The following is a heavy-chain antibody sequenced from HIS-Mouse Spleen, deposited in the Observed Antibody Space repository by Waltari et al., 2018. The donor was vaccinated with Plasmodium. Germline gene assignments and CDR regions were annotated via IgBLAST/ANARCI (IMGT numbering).Heavy chain of an antibody. CDR2: IDWDDDK. D-gene: IGHD6-6*01. Sequence: QVTLRESGPALVKPTQTLTLTCTFSGFSLSTSGMCVSWIRQPPGKALEWLARIDWDDDKYYSTSLKTRLTISKETSKNQVVLTRTNMDPVDTATYYCARHKKRGQLVRGYFDYWGQGTLVTVSS. CDR3: ARHKKRGQLVRGYFDY. J-gene: IGHJ4*02. V-gene: IGHV2-70*15. CDR1: GFSLSTSGMC.